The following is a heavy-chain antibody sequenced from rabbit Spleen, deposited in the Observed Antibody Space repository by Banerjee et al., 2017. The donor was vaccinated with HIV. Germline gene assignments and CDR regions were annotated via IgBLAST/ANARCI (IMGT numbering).Heavy chain of an antibody. Sequence: KESGGGLVKPGASLTLTCTASGFSFSSSDYMCWVRQAPGKGLEWIGCIYTGDGNTYYASWAKGRFTISKTSSTVTLQMTSLTAADTATYFCAREDHSYDDYGDLPNYFNLWGPGTLVTVS. CDR2: IYTGDGNT. J-gene: IGHJ4*01. D-gene: IGHD2-1*01. CDR1: GFSFSSSDY. V-gene: IGHV1S40*01. CDR3: AREDHSYDDYGDLPNYFNL.